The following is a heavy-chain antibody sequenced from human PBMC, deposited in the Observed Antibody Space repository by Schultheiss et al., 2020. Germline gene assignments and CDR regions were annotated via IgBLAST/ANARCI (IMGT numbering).Heavy chain of an antibody. J-gene: IGHJ6*02. CDR1: GFTFSSYA. D-gene: IGHD1-26*01. Sequence: GSLRLSCAASGFTFSSYAMHWVRQAPGKGLVWVAVISYDGSNKYYADSVKGRFTISRDNSKNTLYLQMNSLRAEDTAVYYCARDLWELLIGKYYGMDVWGQGNTGTVSS. CDR2: ISYDGSNK. CDR3: ARDLWELLIGKYYGMDV. V-gene: IGHV3-30-3*01.